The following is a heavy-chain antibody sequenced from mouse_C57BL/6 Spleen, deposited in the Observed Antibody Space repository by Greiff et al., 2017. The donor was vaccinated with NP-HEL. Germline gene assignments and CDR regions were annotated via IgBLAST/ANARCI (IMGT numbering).Heavy chain of an antibody. CDR2: INPSNGGT. Sequence: QVQLQQSGTELVKPGASVKLSCKASGYTFTSYWMHWVKQRPGQGLEWIGNINPSNGGTIYNQKFKGKATLTVDKSSSTAYMELRSLTSEDTAVYYCARTTTVVEFDYWGQGTTLTVSS. V-gene: IGHV1-53*01. CDR3: ARTTTVVEFDY. J-gene: IGHJ2*01. CDR1: GYTFTSYW. D-gene: IGHD1-1*01.